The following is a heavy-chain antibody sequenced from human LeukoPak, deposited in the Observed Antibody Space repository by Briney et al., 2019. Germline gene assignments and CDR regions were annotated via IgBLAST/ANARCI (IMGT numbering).Heavy chain of an antibody. V-gene: IGHV1-69*13. Sequence: ASVNVSCKASRGTFSSYAISWVRQAPGQGLEWMGGIIPIFGTANYAQKFQGRVTITADESTSTAYMELSSLRSEDTAVYCCARDLSYYDFWSALDYWGQGTLVTVSS. CDR3: ARDLSYYDFWSALDY. J-gene: IGHJ4*02. D-gene: IGHD3-3*01. CDR1: RGTFSSYA. CDR2: IIPIFGTA.